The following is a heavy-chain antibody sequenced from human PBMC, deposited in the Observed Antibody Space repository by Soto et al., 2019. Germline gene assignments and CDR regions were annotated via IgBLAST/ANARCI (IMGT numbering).Heavy chain of an antibody. CDR1: GGSIGRGDYY. V-gene: IGHV4-30-4*01. CDR3: ARGDRRFDP. J-gene: IGHJ5*02. Sequence: QVQLQESGPGLVKTSETQSLTCTVSGGSIGRGDYYWSWIRQPPGKGLEWIGYIYHSGSTYYNPSLKSRVTISVDTSTNQFSLKVKSVTAADTAMYYCARGDRRFDPWGQGTLVTVSS. CDR2: IYHSGST.